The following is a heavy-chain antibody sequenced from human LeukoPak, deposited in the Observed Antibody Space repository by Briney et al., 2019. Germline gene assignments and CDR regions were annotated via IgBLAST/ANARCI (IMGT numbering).Heavy chain of an antibody. Sequence: PSETLSLTCAVYGGSFSGYYWSWIRQPPGKGLEWIGEIKHSGSTNYNPSLKSRVTISVDTSKNQFSLKLSSVTAADTAVYYCARGFKYSSGWTYYYYYGMDVWGQGTTVTVSS. CDR3: ARGFKYSSGWTYYYYYGMDV. CDR2: IKHSGST. V-gene: IGHV4-34*01. CDR1: GGSFSGYY. D-gene: IGHD6-19*01. J-gene: IGHJ6*02.